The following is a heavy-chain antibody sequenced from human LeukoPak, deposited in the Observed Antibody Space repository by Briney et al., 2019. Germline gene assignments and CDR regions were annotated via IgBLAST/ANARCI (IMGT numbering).Heavy chain of an antibody. CDR2: IHNSGST. J-gene: IGHJ4*02. Sequence: SETLSLTCTVAYDSISSYYWSWIRQPPGKGLEWIGYIHNSGSTMYNPSLKSRLAMSLDTSKNQFSLNLNSVTDADTAVYYCARGIRGAADYWGQGTLVTVSS. D-gene: IGHD3-16*01. CDR3: ARGIRGAADY. V-gene: IGHV4-59*01. CDR1: YDSISSYY.